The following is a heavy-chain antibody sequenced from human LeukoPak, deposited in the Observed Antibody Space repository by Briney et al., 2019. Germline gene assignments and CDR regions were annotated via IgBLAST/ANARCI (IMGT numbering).Heavy chain of an antibody. Sequence: GGSLRLSCAASGFXFSSYGIHWVRQAPGKGLEWVAVISYDGSNKYYADSVKGRFTISRDNSKNTLYLQMNSLRAEDTAVYYCAKDLGSYGFDYWGQGTLVTVSS. D-gene: IGHD5-18*01. J-gene: IGHJ4*02. CDR2: ISYDGSNK. CDR1: GFXFSSYG. V-gene: IGHV3-30*18. CDR3: AKDLGSYGFDY.